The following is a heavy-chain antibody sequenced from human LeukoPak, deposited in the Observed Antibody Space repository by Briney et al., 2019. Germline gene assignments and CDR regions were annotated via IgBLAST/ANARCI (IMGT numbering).Heavy chain of an antibody. CDR2: INGSGGRT. V-gene: IGHV3-23*01. Sequence: GGSLRLSCAASGFTFSSYAMSWVRQAPGKGLEWVSDINGSGGRTYYADSVKGRFTISRDNSKNTLYLQMNSLRAEDTAVYYCARAEGYGGELDSWGQGTLVTVSS. J-gene: IGHJ4*02. D-gene: IGHD4-23*01. CDR3: ARAEGYGGELDS. CDR1: GFTFSSYA.